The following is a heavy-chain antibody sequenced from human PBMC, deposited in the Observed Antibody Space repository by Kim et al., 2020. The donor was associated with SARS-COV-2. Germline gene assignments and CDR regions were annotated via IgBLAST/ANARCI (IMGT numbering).Heavy chain of an antibody. Sequence: SETLSLTCTVSAGSLSGYYWSWLRQAPGETLEWIGHIYYSGSTNYNPSLKSRVTISLDTSKNQFSLHLSSVTAADTAVYYCARSLSVFGPASYYNRFLDYWGQGTLVTVSS. CDR2: IYYSGST. J-gene: IGHJ4*02. D-gene: IGHD3-10*01. V-gene: IGHV4-59*01. CDR1: AGSLSGYY. CDR3: ARSLSVFGPASYYNRFLDY.